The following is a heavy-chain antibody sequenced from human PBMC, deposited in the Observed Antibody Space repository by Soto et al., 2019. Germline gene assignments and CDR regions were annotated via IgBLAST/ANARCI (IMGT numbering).Heavy chain of an antibody. V-gene: IGHV3-74*01. CDR1: GFTFSSYW. J-gene: IGHJ4*02. CDR3: AVAVAGPTAIGY. CDR2: INSDGSST. D-gene: IGHD6-19*01. Sequence: EVQLVESGGGLVQPGGSLRLSCAASGFTFSSYWMHWVRQAPGKGLVGVSRINSDGSSTSYADSVKGRFTISRDNAKNTLYLQMNSLSAEDTAVYYCAVAVAGPTAIGYWGQGTLVTVSS.